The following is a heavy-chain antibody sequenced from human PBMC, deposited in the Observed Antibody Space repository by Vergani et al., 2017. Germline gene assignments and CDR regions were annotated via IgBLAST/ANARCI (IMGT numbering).Heavy chain of an antibody. CDR2: IKSKTDGGTT. J-gene: IGHJ4*02. Sequence: EVQLVESGGGLVKPGGSLRLSCAASGFTFSNAWMSWVRQAPGKGLEWVGRIKSKTDGGTTDYAAPVKGRFTISRDDSKNTLYLQMNSLRAEDTAVYYCARDIGEKGFDYWGQGTLVTVPS. CDR3: ARDIGEKGFDY. D-gene: IGHD3-10*01. CDR1: GFTFSNAW. V-gene: IGHV3-15*01.